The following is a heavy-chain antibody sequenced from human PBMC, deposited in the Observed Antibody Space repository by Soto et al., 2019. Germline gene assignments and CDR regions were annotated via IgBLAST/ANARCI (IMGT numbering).Heavy chain of an antibody. CDR3: ARDGGEVITASLRGGYGMDV. J-gene: IGHJ6*02. V-gene: IGHV3-11*06. Sequence: GGSLRLSCAASGFTFSDYYMSWIRQAPGKGLEWISYISGSNIYTNYADSVKGRFTISRDNDNNSLYLQMDSLRVEDTAVYYCARDGGEVITASLRGGYGMDVWGQATTVTVSS. CDR1: GFTFSDYY. CDR2: ISGSNIYT. D-gene: IGHD2-21*01.